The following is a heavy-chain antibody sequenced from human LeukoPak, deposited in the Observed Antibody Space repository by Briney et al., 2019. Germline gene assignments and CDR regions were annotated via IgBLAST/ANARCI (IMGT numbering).Heavy chain of an antibody. Sequence: PGGSLRLSCAASGFTFSSYGMHWVRQAPGKGLEWVAVISYDGSNKYYADSVKGRFTISRDNSKNTLYLQMNSLRAEDTAVYYCAKGRQWLVRTDFDYWGQGTLVTVSS. CDR3: AKGRQWLVRTDFDY. J-gene: IGHJ4*02. V-gene: IGHV3-30*18. CDR1: GFTFSSYG. D-gene: IGHD6-19*01. CDR2: ISYDGSNK.